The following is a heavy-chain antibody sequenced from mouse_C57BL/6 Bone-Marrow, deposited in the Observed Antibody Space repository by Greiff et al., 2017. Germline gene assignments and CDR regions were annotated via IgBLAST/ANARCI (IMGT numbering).Heavy chain of an antibody. CDR2: IDPSDSYT. D-gene: IGHD4-1*02. Sequence: VQLKQPGAELVMPGASVKLSCKASGYTFTSYWMHWVKQRPGQSLEWIGEIDPSDSYTNYNQKFKGKSTLTVDKSSSTAYMQLSSLTSADSAVYYCARSNWVYAMDYWGQGTSVTVSS. CDR1: GYTFTSYW. J-gene: IGHJ4*01. V-gene: IGHV1-69*01. CDR3: ARSNWVYAMDY.